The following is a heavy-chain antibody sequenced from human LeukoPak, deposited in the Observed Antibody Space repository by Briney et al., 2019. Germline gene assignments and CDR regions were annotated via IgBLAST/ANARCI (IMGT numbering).Heavy chain of an antibody. D-gene: IGHD5-24*01. CDR2: INHSGST. Sequence: AETLSLTCAVYGVSFSGYYWSWIRQPPGKGLEWVGEINHSGSTNYNPSLKNRATIPVDTSKSQFSLQESSVTAADTHVYYCARLRRDDYSPYYFHHWGQGTLVTLSS. CDR3: ARLRRDDYSPYYFHH. J-gene: IGHJ4*02. V-gene: IGHV4-34*01. CDR1: GVSFSGYY.